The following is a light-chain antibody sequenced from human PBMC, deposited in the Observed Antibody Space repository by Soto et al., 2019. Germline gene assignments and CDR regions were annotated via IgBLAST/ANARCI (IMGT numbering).Light chain of an antibody. V-gene: IGLV2-23*01. J-gene: IGLJ2*01. CDR2: EGN. CDR3: CSYAGTSTFVV. Sequence: QSVLTQPASVSGSPGQSITISCTGSSSDVGNYNLVSWYQQHPGRAPKLMIYEGNKRPSGVSNRFSASKSGNTPFLTISGLQAEDEADYYCCSYAGTSTFVVFGGGTKLTVL. CDR1: SSDVGNYNL.